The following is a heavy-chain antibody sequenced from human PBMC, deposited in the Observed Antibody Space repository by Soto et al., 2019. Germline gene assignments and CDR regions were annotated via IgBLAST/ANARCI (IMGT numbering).Heavy chain of an antibody. CDR1: GFTFSSYD. CDR3: ARDRQKRDYYDSTPSGGMDV. D-gene: IGHD3-22*01. Sequence: EVQLVESGGGLVQPGGSLRLSCAASGFTFSSYDMHWVRQATGKGLEWVSAIGTAGDTYYPGSVKGRFTISRENAKNSLYLQMNSLRAGDTAVYYCARDRQKRDYYDSTPSGGMDVWGQGTTVTVSS. CDR2: IGTAGDT. J-gene: IGHJ6*02. V-gene: IGHV3-13*01.